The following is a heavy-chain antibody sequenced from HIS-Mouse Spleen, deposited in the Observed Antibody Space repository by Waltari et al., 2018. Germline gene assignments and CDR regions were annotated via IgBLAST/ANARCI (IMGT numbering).Heavy chain of an antibody. CDR2: IYYSGST. CDR1: GGSISSSSYY. J-gene: IGHJ2*01. D-gene: IGHD6-13*01. Sequence: QLQLQASGPGMVKPSETLSLTCPVSGGSISSSSYYWGWLRQPPGKGLEWIGSIYYSGSTYYNPSLKSRVTISVDTSKNQFSLKLSSVTAADTAVYYCAREIPYSSSWYDWYFDLWGRGTLVTVSS. V-gene: IGHV4-39*07. CDR3: AREIPYSSSWYDWYFDL.